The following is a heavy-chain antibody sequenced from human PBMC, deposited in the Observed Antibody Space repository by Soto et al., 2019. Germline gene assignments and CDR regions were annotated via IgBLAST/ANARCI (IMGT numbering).Heavy chain of an antibody. CDR2: ISGSGGST. Sequence: PGGSLRLSCAASGFTVSSNYMSWVRQAPGKGLEWVSAISGSGGSTYYADSVKGRFTISRDNSKNTLYLQMNSLRAEDTAVYYCAKDGLRFLEWLSPRGWFDPWGQGTLVTVSS. J-gene: IGHJ5*02. CDR1: GFTVSSNY. D-gene: IGHD3-3*01. V-gene: IGHV3-23*01. CDR3: AKDGLRFLEWLSPRGWFDP.